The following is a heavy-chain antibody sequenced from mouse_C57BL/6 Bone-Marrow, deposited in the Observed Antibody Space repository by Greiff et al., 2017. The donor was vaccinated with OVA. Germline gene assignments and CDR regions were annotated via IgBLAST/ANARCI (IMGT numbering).Heavy chain of an antibody. CDR2: IWTGGGT. J-gene: IGHJ1*03. Sequence: VKVVESGPGLVAPSQSLSITCTVSGFSLTSYAISWVRQPPGKGLEWLGVIWTGGGTNYNSALKSRLSISKDNSKSQVFLKMNSLQTDDTARYYCARNANWASYWYFDVWGTGTTVTVSS. CDR3: ARNANWASYWYFDV. V-gene: IGHV2-9-1*01. D-gene: IGHD4-1*01. CDR1: GFSLTSYA.